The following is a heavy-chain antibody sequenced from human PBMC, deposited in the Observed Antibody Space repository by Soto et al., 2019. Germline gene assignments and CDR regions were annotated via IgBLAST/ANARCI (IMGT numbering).Heavy chain of an antibody. J-gene: IGHJ4*02. Sequence: PGGSLRLSCAASGFTFSNHGMNWVRQAPGKGLEWVSGISASGGDTFYADSVKGRFSISRDNSKNTVYLHMNSLRAEDTAVYHCARHLPATGTGNWGQGTLVTVSS. CDR3: ARHLPATGTGN. V-gene: IGHV3-23*01. CDR1: GFTFSNHG. D-gene: IGHD1-1*01. CDR2: ISASGGDT.